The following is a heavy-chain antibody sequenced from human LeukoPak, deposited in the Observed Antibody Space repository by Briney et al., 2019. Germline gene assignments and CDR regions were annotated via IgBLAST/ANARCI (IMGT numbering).Heavy chain of an antibody. J-gene: IGHJ4*02. V-gene: IGHV1-46*01. CDR3: ARSSVPAAMSDY. CDR2: INPSGGST. Sequence: ASVKVSCKTSGYTFTSYYMHWVRQAQGQGLEWMGIINPSGGSTSYAQKFQGRVTMTRDTSTSTVYMELSSLRSEDTAVYYCARSSVPAAMSDYWGQGTLVTVAS. CDR1: GYTFTSYY. D-gene: IGHD2-2*01.